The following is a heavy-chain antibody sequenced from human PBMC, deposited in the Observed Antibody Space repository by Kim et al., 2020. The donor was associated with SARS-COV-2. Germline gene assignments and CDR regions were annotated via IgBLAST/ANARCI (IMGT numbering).Heavy chain of an antibody. D-gene: IGHD6-6*01. V-gene: IGHV3-30*01. J-gene: IGHJ6*02. Sequence: AESVKGRFTISRDKSENTQYLQMNGLRAEDTAVYYCARSIAGSYYYGMDVWGQGTTVTVSS. CDR3: ARSIAGSYYYGMDV.